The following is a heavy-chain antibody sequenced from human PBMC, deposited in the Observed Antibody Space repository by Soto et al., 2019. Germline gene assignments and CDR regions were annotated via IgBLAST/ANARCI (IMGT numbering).Heavy chain of an antibody. Sequence: PGESLKIFCATSGFIFSSFWMSWVRQAPGKGLEWVANIKQDGTEKYYVDSVRGRFTISRDNAKNSLYLQMNSLRAEDTAVYYCGREGGASYPNYFDYWGQGALVTVSS. J-gene: IGHJ4*02. V-gene: IGHV3-7*01. CDR2: IKQDGTEK. D-gene: IGHD1-26*01. CDR1: GFIFSSFW. CDR3: GREGGASYPNYFDY.